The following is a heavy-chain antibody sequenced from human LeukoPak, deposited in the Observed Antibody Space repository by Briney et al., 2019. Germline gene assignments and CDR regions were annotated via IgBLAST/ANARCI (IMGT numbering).Heavy chain of an antibody. CDR2: IRHDGSNK. J-gene: IGHJ4*02. CDR3: AKDGERPVFSFWYYFDY. V-gene: IGHV3-30*02. D-gene: IGHD3-3*01. CDR1: GFTFSSYG. Sequence: GGSLRLSCAASGFTFSSYGMHWVRQAPGKGLEWVAFIRHDGSNKYYADSVKGRFTISRDNSKNTLYLQMNSLRAEDTAAYYCAKDGERPVFSFWYYFDYWGQGTLVTVSS.